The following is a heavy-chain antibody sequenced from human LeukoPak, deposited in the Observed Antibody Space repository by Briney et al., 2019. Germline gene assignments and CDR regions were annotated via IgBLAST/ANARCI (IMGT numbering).Heavy chain of an antibody. CDR2: IGTGGDT. Sequence: GGSLRLSCAASGLTFSSFAMTWVRQAPGKGLEWVSVIGTGGDTFSADSVKGRFTISRDNSKNTLYLQMSSLRAEDTAVYYCTAKRPGHYPYDYWGQGTLVTVSS. V-gene: IGHV3-23*01. J-gene: IGHJ4*02. CDR3: TAKRPGHYPYDY. CDR1: GLTFSSFA. D-gene: IGHD4-17*01.